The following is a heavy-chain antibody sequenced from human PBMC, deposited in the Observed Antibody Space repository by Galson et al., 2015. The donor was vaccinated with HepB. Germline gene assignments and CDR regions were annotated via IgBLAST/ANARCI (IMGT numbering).Heavy chain of an antibody. D-gene: IGHD1-20*01. CDR3: AHRRQVITKEFDS. V-gene: IGHV2-5*01. CDR1: GFSLCTSTVG. Sequence: PALVKPTQTLTLTCTFSGFSLCTSTVGVGWIRQPPGKALEWLALINGNDDKRYSPSLKRRLTITKDTSTSQVVLTMTNMDPVDTATYYCAHRRQVITKEFDSWGQGTLVTVSS. J-gene: IGHJ4*02. CDR2: INGNDDK.